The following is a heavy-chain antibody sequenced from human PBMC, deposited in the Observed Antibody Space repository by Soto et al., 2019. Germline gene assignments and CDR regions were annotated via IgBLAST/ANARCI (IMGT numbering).Heavy chain of an antibody. Sequence: QAQLVQSGPEVKNPGASVKVSCKASGYTFTSYGISWVRQAPGQGIEWMGWISGYTGNTNYAQKVQGRVTPTTDTSTSTAYMELTSLTPDDTAVYYCARDERGSGSYFGRLNWFDPWGQGTLVTVSS. D-gene: IGHD3-10*01. CDR2: ISGYTGNT. V-gene: IGHV1-18*01. J-gene: IGHJ5*02. CDR3: ARDERGSGSYFGRLNWFDP. CDR1: GYTFTSYG.